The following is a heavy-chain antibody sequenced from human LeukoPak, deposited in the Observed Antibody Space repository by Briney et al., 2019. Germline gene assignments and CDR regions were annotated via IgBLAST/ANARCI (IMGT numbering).Heavy chain of an antibody. J-gene: IGHJ4*02. D-gene: IGHD1-26*01. CDR2: INHSGST. Sequence: SETLSLTCAVYGGSFSGYYWSWICQPPGKGLEWIGEINHSGSTNYNPSLKSRVTISVDTSKNQFSLKLSSVTAADTAVYYCARARGSYPGGYYFDYWGQGTLVTVSS. CDR3: ARARGSYPGGYYFDY. V-gene: IGHV4-34*01. CDR1: GGSFSGYY.